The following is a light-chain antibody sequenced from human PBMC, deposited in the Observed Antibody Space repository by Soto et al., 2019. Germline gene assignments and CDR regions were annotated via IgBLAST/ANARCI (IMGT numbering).Light chain of an antibody. V-gene: IGKV1-5*03. Sequence: DSQMTQSPSTLSASVGDRVTITCRASQNINSWLAWYQQKPGKAPNLLIYKASSLESGVPSRFSGSGSGTEFTLTISSLQPDDFATYYCQHYNSYSEAFGQGTKWIS. CDR2: KAS. J-gene: IGKJ1*01. CDR3: QHYNSYSEA. CDR1: QNINSW.